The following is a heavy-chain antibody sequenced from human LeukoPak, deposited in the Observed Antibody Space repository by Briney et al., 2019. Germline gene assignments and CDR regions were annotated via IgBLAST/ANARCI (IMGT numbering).Heavy chain of an antibody. CDR3: ARNQEKVYYDFWSGYREDYYYYMDV. J-gene: IGHJ6*03. V-gene: IGHV3-21*01. Sequence: GGSLRLSCAASGFTFSTYAMSWVRQAPGKGLEWVSSISSSSSYIYYADSVKGRFTISRDNAKNSLYLQMNSLRAEDTAVYYCARNQEKVYYDFWSGYREDYYYYMDVWGKGTTVTASS. D-gene: IGHD3-3*01. CDR1: GFTFSTYA. CDR2: ISSSSSYI.